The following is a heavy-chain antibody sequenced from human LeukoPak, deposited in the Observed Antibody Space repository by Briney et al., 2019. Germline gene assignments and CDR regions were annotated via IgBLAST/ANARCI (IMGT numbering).Heavy chain of an antibody. Sequence: ASVKVSCKASGYTFTSYDINWVRQATGQGVEWMGWMNPNSGNTGYAQKFQGRVTMTRNTSISTAYMELSSLRSEDTAVYYCARADYGDYECSLWGQGTLVTVSS. CDR1: GYTFTSYD. V-gene: IGHV1-8*01. D-gene: IGHD4-17*01. CDR2: MNPNSGNT. J-gene: IGHJ4*02. CDR3: ARADYGDYECSL.